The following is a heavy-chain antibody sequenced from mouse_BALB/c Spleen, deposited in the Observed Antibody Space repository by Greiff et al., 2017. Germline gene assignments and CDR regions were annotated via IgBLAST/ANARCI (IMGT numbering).Heavy chain of an antibody. J-gene: IGHJ4*01. CDR1: GFTFSSYA. CDR2: ISSGGST. CDR3: ARSRDYGYAMDY. Sequence: EVMLVESGGGLVKPGGSLKLSCAASGFTFSSYAMSWVRQTPEKRLEWVASISSGGSTYYSDSVKGRFTISRDNARTILYLQMSSLRSEDTAMYYCARSRDYGYAMDYWGQGTSVTVSS. D-gene: IGHD2-4*01. V-gene: IGHV5-6-5*01.